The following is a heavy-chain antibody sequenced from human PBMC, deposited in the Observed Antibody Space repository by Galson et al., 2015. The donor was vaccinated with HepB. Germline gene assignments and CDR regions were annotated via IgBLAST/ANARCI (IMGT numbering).Heavy chain of an antibody. D-gene: IGHD3-10*02. V-gene: IGHV3-48*02. CDR1: GSTFSSYS. J-gene: IGHJ4*02. Sequence: SLRLSCAASGSTFSSYSMNWVRQAPGKGLEWVSYISSSSSTIYYADSVKGRFTISRDNAKNSLYLQMNSLRDEDTAVYYCARDPPVRGAVVWSDYWGQGTLVTVSS. CDR2: ISSSSSTI. CDR3: ARDPPVRGAVVWSDY.